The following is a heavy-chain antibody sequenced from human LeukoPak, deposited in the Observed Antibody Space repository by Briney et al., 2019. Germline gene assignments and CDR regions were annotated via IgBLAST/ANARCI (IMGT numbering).Heavy chain of an antibody. CDR3: ARDRRSITGTNNWFDP. J-gene: IGHJ5*02. D-gene: IGHD1-7*01. Sequence: SETLSLTCTVSGGSISSYYWSWIRQPPGKGLEWIGHIYYSGSTDHNPSLKSRVTISVDTSKNQFSLKLSSVTAADTAVYYCARDRRSITGTNNWFDPWGQGTLVTVSS. V-gene: IGHV4-59*01. CDR1: GGSISSYY. CDR2: IYYSGST.